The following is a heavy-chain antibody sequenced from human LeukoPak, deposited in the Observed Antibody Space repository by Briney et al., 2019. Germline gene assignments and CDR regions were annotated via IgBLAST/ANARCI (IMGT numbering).Heavy chain of an antibody. V-gene: IGHV1-69*04. CDR3: ARDRGGSYSMDY. D-gene: IGHD1-26*01. CDR2: IIPILGIA. Sequence: SVKVSCKASGGTFSSYALSWVRQAPGQGLEWMGRIIPILGIATYAQKFQGRVTITADKSTSTAYMELSSLRSEDTAVYYCARDRGGSYSMDYWGQGTLVTVSS. J-gene: IGHJ4*02. CDR1: GGTFSSYA.